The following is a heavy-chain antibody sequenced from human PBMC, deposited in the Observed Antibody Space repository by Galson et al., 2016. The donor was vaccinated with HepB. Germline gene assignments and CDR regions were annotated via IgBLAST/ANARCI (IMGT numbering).Heavy chain of an antibody. Sequence: YAISGDSVSSHSAVWNWIRQSPSRGLEWLGRTYYRSRWYNDYATSVKGRITINGDTSKNQFSLQLTSVTPEDTAMYFCARDPQHVVEEGFDSWGQGTLVTVSS. V-gene: IGHV6-1*01. CDR3: ARDPQHVVEEGFDS. CDR2: TYYRSRWYN. CDR1: GDSVSSHSAV. D-gene: IGHD2-21*01. J-gene: IGHJ4*02.